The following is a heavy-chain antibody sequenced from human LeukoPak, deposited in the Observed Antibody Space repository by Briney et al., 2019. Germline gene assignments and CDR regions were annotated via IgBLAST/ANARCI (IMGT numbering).Heavy chain of an antibody. CDR3: ARGRYSAGDNWFDP. CDR2: MSYTGSS. Sequence: SETLSLTCTVSGGSITSSYWSRIRQSPGKGLEWIGYMSYTGSSNYNPSLKSRVTMLIDTSKNQFSLKLSSVTAADTAVYYCARGRYSAGDNWFDPWGQGTLVTVSS. V-gene: IGHV4-59*01. CDR1: GGSITSSY. D-gene: IGHD3-9*01. J-gene: IGHJ5*02.